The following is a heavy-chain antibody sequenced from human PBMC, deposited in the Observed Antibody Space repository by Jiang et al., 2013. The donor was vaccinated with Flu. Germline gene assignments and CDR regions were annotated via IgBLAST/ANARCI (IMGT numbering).Heavy chain of an antibody. CDR1: GDSVSSYSAA. V-gene: IGHV6-1*01. Sequence: GDSVSSYSAAWNWIRQSPSRGLEWLGRTYYRSKWYNDYAGSVKSRITINADTSKNQFSLQLNSVTPEDTAVYYCARGAHILTGYYNYYYFDLWGRGTLVTVSS. CDR2: TYYRSKWYN. J-gene: IGHJ2*01. CDR3: ARGAHILTGYYNYYYFDL. D-gene: IGHD3-9*01.